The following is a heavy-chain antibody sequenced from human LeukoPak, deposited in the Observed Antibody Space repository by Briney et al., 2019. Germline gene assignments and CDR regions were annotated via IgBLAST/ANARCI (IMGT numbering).Heavy chain of an antibody. D-gene: IGHD6-13*01. V-gene: IGHV3-23*01. CDR2: ISGGSEDS. J-gene: IGHJ6*02. CDR1: GSTFGGYA. Sequence: GGSLRLSCTASGSTFGGYAMTWVRQAPGKGLEWVSSISGGSEDSYYADSVKGRFTISRDNSRSTLYLQMNSLRADDTAVYYCGRTIAQYSNSWLYYFYGLDVWGQGTTVTVSS. CDR3: GRTIAQYSNSWLYYFYGLDV.